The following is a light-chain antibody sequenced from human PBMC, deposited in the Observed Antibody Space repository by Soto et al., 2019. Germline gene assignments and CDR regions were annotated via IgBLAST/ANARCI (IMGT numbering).Light chain of an antibody. V-gene: IGLV2-14*03. CDR3: SSSTSNRSSG. J-gene: IGLJ1*01. Sequence: QSPPAQPATVSAPPGHSITITSTGNHNDIGTYDYVSSYQQHPGRAPRLLIHGVTTRPSRIPARFSASKSGLTASPTFSGLQPGDESDYYYSSSTSNRSSGLGPWPKATVL. CDR2: GVT. CDR1: HNDIGTYDY.